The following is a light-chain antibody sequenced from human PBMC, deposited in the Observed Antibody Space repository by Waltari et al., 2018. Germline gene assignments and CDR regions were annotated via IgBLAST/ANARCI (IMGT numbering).Light chain of an antibody. CDR2: DVS. CDR1: SSDVGAYNS. V-gene: IGLV2-14*01. J-gene: IGLJ2*01. Sequence: QSALTQPASVSGSPGQSITISCAGASSDVGAYNSVSWYQQHPGKVPKLIIYDVSERPSGVSNRVSGSKCVNTASLTISGRQAEDEADYYCISYTATAFLVVFGGGTKLTVL. CDR3: ISYTATAFLVV.